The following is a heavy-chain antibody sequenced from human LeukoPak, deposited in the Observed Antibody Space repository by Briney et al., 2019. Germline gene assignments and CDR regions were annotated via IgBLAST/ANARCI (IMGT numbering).Heavy chain of an antibody. CDR2: ISYDGSNK. CDR3: AKDRGYSYGLGY. D-gene: IGHD5-18*01. Sequence: GRSLRLSCAASGFTFSSYGMHWVRQAPGKGLEWVAVISYDGSNKYYADSVKGRFTISRDNSKNTLYLQMNSLRAEDTAVYYCAKDRGYSYGLGYWGQGTLVTVSS. V-gene: IGHV3-30*18. J-gene: IGHJ4*02. CDR1: GFTFSSYG.